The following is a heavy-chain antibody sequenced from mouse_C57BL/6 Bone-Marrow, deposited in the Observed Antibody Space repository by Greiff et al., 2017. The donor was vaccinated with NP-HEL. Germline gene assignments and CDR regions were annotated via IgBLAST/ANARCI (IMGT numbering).Heavy chain of an antibody. CDR3: ARSWDCFDY. Sequence: DVQLQESGPGLVKPSQSLSLTCSVTGYSITSGYYWNWIRQFPGNKLEWMGYISYDGSNNYNPSLKNRISITRDTSKNQFFLKLNSVTTEDTATYYCARSWDCFDYWGQGTTLTVSS. V-gene: IGHV3-6*01. CDR2: ISYDGSN. J-gene: IGHJ2*01. CDR1: GYSITSGYY.